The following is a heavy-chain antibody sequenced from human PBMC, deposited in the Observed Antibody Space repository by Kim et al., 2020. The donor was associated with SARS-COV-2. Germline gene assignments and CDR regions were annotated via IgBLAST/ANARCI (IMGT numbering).Heavy chain of an antibody. J-gene: IGHJ4*02. CDR1: GFVFGNSA. CDR2: ISGNGDTT. CDR3: ARGVHLSHFLD. Sequence: GGSLRLSCATSGFVFGNSALTWVRQAPKRGLEWVSTISGNGDTTFYADSAKGRFTISRDSSKKTAYLQMNGLRVEDSAIYYCARGVHLSHFLDWGQGT. V-gene: IGHV3-23*01.